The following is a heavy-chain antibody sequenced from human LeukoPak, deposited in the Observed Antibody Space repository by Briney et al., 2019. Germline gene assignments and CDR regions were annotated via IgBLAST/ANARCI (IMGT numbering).Heavy chain of an antibody. CDR1: GFSFSTYW. J-gene: IGHJ4*02. D-gene: IGHD3-16*01. CDR2: MNGDGSEK. Sequence: GGSLRLSCAASGFSFSTYWMTWVRRAPGKGLEWVANMNGDGSEKNYLDSVKGRFTISRDNAKNSLYLQMNSLRVEDTATYYCTKGGHLDSWGQGTLVTVSS. CDR3: TKGGHLDS. V-gene: IGHV3-7*01.